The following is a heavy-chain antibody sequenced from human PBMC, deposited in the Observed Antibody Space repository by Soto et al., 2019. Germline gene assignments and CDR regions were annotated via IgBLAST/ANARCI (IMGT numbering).Heavy chain of an antibody. Sequence: QVQLVQSGAEVKKPGASVKVSCKTSGYTFTNFGLSWVRQAPGQGLEWMGWISAYNGNTNYAQNFQGRVTMTTDTSTSTADMELRSLRSGDTAVYYSARGGTPIDYWGQGTLVTVSS. CDR1: GYTFTNFG. CDR3: ARGGTPIDY. J-gene: IGHJ4*02. CDR2: ISAYNGNT. V-gene: IGHV1-18*01. D-gene: IGHD3-16*01.